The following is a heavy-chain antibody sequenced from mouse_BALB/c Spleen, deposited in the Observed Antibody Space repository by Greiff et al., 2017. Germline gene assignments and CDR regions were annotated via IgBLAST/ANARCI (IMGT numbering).Heavy chain of an antibody. V-gene: IGHV5-9-4*01. Sequence: EVMLVESGGGLVKPGGSLKLSCAASGFTFSSYAMSWVRQSPEKRLEWVAEISSGGSYTYYPDTVTGRFTISRDNAKNTLYLEMSSLRSEDTAMYYCAREELALDYWGQGTSVTVSS. J-gene: IGHJ4*01. CDR3: AREELALDY. CDR1: GFTFSSYA. CDR2: ISSGGSYT.